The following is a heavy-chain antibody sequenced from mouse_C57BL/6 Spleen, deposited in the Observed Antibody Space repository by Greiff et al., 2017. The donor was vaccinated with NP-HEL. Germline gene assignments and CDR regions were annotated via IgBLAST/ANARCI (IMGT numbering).Heavy chain of an antibody. CDR3: ARSPSLLGYAMDY. CDR1: GYTFTSYW. Sequence: QVQLQQSGAELVMPGASVKLSCKASGYTFTSYWMHWVKQRPGQGLEWIGEIDPSDSYTNYNQKFKGKSTLTVDKSSSTAYMQLSSLTSEDSAVYYCARSPSLLGYAMDYWGQGTSVTVSS. CDR2: IDPSDSYT. V-gene: IGHV1-69*01. J-gene: IGHJ4*01. D-gene: IGHD2-10*02.